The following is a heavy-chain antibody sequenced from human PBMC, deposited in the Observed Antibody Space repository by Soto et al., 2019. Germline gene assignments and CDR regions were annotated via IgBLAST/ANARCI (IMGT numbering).Heavy chain of an antibody. CDR1: GGSFSGYY. CDR3: ARRPRRYYDSSGYTHDCSFDY. J-gene: IGHJ4*02. D-gene: IGHD3-22*01. Sequence: SETLSLTCAVYGGSFSGYYWSWIHQPPGKGLEWIGEINHSGSTIYNPSLKSRVTISVDTSKNQFSLKLSSVTAADTAVYYCARRPRRYYDSSGYTHDCSFDYWGQGTLVTVSS. CDR2: INHSGST. V-gene: IGHV4-34*01.